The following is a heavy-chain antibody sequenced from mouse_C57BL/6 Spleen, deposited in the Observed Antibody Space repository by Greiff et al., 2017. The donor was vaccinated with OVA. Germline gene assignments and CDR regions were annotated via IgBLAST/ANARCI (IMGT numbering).Heavy chain of an antibody. CDR2: IDPEDGYT. CDR1: GFNIKDYY. CDR3: TTEGYYGRRAWFAY. V-gene: IGHV14-1*01. Sequence: EVQGVESGAELVRPGASVKLSCTASGFNIKDYYMHWVKQRPEQGLEWIGRIDPEDGYTEYAPKFQGKATMTADTYSNTAYLQLSSLTSEDTAVDYCTTEGYYGRRAWFAYWGKGTLVTVSA. J-gene: IGHJ3*01. D-gene: IGHD2-1*01.